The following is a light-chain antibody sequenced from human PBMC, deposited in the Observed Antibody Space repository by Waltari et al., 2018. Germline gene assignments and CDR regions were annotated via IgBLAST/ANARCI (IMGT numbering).Light chain of an antibody. J-gene: IGKJ3*01. CDR2: AAS. Sequence: DIQMTQSPSSLSASVGDRVTITCRASQSISSYLNWYQQKPGKAPKLLLYAASSFQSGVPSRFSGSGSGTDFTLTISSLQPEDFATYYCQQSYSTPLTFGPGTKVDIK. CDR1: QSISSY. V-gene: IGKV1-39*01. CDR3: QQSYSTPLT.